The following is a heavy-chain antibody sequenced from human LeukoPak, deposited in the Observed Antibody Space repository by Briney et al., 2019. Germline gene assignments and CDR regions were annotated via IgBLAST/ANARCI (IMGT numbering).Heavy chain of an antibody. J-gene: IGHJ4*02. Sequence: GGSLRLSCVASGFTVSSNYMSWVRQAPGKGLEWVSLIYSGGSTYYTDSVKGRFTISRDNSRNTLYLQMNSLRAEDTAVYYCARSLDYWGQGTLVTVSS. D-gene: IGHD3-16*02. CDR1: GFTVSSNY. V-gene: IGHV3-53*01. CDR2: IYSGGST. CDR3: ARSLDY.